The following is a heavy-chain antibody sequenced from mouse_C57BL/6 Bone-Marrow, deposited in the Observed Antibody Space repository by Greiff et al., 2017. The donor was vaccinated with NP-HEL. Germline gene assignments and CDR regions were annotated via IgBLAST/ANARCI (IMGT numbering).Heavy chain of an antibody. Sequence: VQLQQSGAELVRPGTSVKVSCKASGYAFTNYLIEWVKQRPGQGLEWIGVINPGSGGTNYNEKFKGKATLTADKSSSTAYMQLSSLTSEDSAVYCCAREGSYGNFFAYWGQGTLVTVSA. CDR2: INPGSGGT. CDR3: AREGSYGNFFAY. J-gene: IGHJ3*01. D-gene: IGHD2-10*02. V-gene: IGHV1-54*01. CDR1: GYAFTNYL.